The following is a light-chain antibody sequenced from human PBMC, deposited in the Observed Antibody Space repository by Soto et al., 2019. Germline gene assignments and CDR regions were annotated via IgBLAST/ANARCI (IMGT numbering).Light chain of an antibody. CDR1: QSLSSSY. CDR2: GAS. CDR3: HQHGGSPET. J-gene: IGKJ1*01. V-gene: IGKV3-20*01. Sequence: EIVLTQSPGTLSLSPGERATLSCRASQSLSSSYLAWYQQKPGQAPRLLIYGASSRATAIPDRFSGSGSGTEFILTISGLEPEDSGIYHCHQHGGSPETFGQGTKVDI.